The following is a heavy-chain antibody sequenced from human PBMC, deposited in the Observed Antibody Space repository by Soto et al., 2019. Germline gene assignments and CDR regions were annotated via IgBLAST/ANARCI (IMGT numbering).Heavy chain of an antibody. D-gene: IGHD3-10*01. Sequence: ETLSLTCPVSGGSISSSSYYGGWIRQPPGKGLEWIGIIYYSENTYYNPSLKSRVTISIDTSKNQFSLNLNSVTAADTAVYYCARTYGSGSYYQWYYFDYWAQGTQVTVSS. CDR2: IYYSENT. CDR3: ARTYGSGSYYQWYYFDY. CDR1: GGSISSSSYY. J-gene: IGHJ4*02. V-gene: IGHV4-39*01.